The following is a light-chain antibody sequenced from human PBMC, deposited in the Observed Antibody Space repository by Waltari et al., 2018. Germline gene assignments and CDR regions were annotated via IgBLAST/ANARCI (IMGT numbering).Light chain of an antibody. CDR2: ETS. CDR3: QKYERLPAT. V-gene: IGKV3-20*01. Sequence: EIMLTQSPATLSLSPGERATLSCRASQSISKYLAWYQQKPGQAPRLLIYETSRRATGIPDRFSGSGSGTDFSLTISRLEPEDFAVYYCQKYERLPATFGQGTKAEFK. J-gene: IGKJ1*01. CDR1: QSISKY.